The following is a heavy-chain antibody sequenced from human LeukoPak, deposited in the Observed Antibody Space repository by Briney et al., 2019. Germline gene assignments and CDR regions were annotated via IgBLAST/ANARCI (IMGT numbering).Heavy chain of an antibody. D-gene: IGHD3-10*01. Sequence: SETLSLTCAVSGGSISNYYWSWIRQPPGKGLEWIGRIYTSGSTNYNPSLKSRVTISVDTSKNQFSLKLSSVTAADTAVYYCARSRRVYGSGNHFDYWGQGTLVTVSS. CDR1: GGSISNYY. V-gene: IGHV4-4*08. J-gene: IGHJ4*02. CDR3: ARSRRVYGSGNHFDY. CDR2: IYTSGST.